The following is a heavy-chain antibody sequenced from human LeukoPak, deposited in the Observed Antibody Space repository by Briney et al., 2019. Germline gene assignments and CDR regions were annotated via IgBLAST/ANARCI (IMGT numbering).Heavy chain of an antibody. V-gene: IGHV3-23*01. CDR3: AKQGFGC. J-gene: IGHJ4*02. CDR2: ISGSADNT. Sequence: GRSLRLSCTASGFTLSSYAMSWVSQAPAEGLEWVSTISGSADNTNYAEAVKGRFTISRDNSKNTMYLQMNSLRAEDTAVYYCAKQGFGCWGQGTLVTVSS. CDR1: GFTLSSYA.